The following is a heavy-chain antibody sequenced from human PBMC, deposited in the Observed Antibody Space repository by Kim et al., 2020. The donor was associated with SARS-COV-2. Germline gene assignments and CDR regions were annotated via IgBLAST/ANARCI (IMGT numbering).Heavy chain of an antibody. D-gene: IGHD2-8*01. CDR2: IYYSGST. CDR3: ARVSLGYCTNGVCYNGFDP. J-gene: IGHJ5*02. V-gene: IGHV4-59*13. Sequence: SETLSLTCTVSGGSISSYYWSWIRQPPGKGLEWIGYIYYSGSTNYNPSLKSRVTISVDTSKNQFSLKLSSVTAADTAVYYCARVSLGYCTNGVCYNGFDPWGQGTLAT. CDR1: GGSISSYY.